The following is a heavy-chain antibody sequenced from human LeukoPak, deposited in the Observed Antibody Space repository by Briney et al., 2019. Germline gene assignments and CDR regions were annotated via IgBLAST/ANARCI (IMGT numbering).Heavy chain of an antibody. V-gene: IGHV1-2*02. Sequence: ASVKVSCKASGYTFTGYYMHWVRQAPGQGLEWMGWINKNSGATDSAQKFQGRVTMTRDTSISTAYMELTRLRSDDTAVYYCARADIAVAGRDAFDIWGQGTMVSVSS. CDR1: GYTFTGYY. CDR2: INKNSGAT. CDR3: ARADIAVAGRDAFDI. D-gene: IGHD6-19*01. J-gene: IGHJ3*02.